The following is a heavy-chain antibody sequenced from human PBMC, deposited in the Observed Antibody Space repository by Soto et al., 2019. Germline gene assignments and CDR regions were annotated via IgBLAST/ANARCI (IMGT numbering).Heavy chain of an antibody. CDR3: ARAACDY. Sequence: GGSLRLSCAASGFTVNSDYMSWVRQAPGKGLEWVSVIYSDGNTYYADSVKGRFTISRDNSKSTLYLQMNSLRVEDTAVYYCARAACDYWGQGTLVTVSS. V-gene: IGHV3-66*01. D-gene: IGHD2-15*01. J-gene: IGHJ4*02. CDR1: GFTVNSDY. CDR2: IYSDGNT.